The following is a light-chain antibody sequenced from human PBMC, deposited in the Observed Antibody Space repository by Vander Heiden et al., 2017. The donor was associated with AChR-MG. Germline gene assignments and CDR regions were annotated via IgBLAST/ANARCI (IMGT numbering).Light chain of an antibody. CDR3: QQYHTYSWT. CDR2: DAS. V-gene: IGKV1-5*01. J-gene: IGKJ1*01. Sequence: DIQMTQSPSTLSASVGYRVTITCRASQGISRWLAWYQQKPGKAPKLLIYDASSLESGVPSRFIGSGSGTEFTLIISSLQPDDFATYYCQQYHTYSWTFGQGTKVEIK. CDR1: QGISRW.